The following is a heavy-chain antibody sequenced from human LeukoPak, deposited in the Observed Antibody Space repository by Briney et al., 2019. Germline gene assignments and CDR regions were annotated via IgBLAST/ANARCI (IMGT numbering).Heavy chain of an antibody. J-gene: IGHJ6*03. Sequence: GGSLRLSCAASGFSFNDYAMYWVRQAPGKGLEWVALISYDGGDKYYAESMKGRITISRDNAKNSLYLQMNSLRAEDTAVYYCARSGIKMVRGVIIKSPYHMDVWGKGTTVTVSS. V-gene: IGHV3-30*03. CDR1: GFSFNDYA. D-gene: IGHD3-10*01. CDR3: ARSGIKMVRGVIIKSPYHMDV. CDR2: ISYDGGDK.